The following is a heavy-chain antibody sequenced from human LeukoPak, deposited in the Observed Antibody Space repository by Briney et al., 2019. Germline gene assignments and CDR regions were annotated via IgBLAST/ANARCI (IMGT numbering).Heavy chain of an antibody. D-gene: IGHD3-9*01. CDR2: MNPNSGNT. J-gene: IGHJ4*02. CDR1: GYTFTSYD. V-gene: IGHV1-8*01. CDR3: ARAHYDILTGYTGVLNY. Sequence: ASVKVSCKASGYTFTSYDINWVRQATGQGLEWMGWMNPNSGNTGYAQKFQGRVTMTRNTSISTAYMELSSLRSEDTAVYYCARAHYDILTGYTGVLNYWSQGTLVTVSS.